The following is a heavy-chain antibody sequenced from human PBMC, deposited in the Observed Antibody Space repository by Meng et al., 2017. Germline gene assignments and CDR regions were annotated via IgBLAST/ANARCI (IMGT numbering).Heavy chain of an antibody. CDR2: IDYGGST. D-gene: IGHD3-16*01. V-gene: IGHV4-61*01. J-gene: IGHJ4*02. Sequence: QAQLQESGPGRVRPSGTLSLTCPVSGDSVTVGSHYWSWIRQPPGKGLEWIGYIDYGGSTSYNPSLRSRVTISVDTSNNQFSLKLSSVTAADTAVFYCARTRGDYYFDYWGQGTLVTVSS. CDR3: ARTRGDYYFDY. CDR1: GDSVTVGSHY.